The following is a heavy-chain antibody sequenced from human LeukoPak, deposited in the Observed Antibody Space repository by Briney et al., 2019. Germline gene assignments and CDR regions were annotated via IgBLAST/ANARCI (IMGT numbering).Heavy chain of an antibody. D-gene: IGHD2-15*01. Sequence: SETLSLTCAVYGGTFSGYYWNWIRQPPGKGLEWIGEINHSGSTNYNPSLKSRVTTSVDTSKDQFSLKLSSVTAADTAVYYCASRDGYCSGGSCHNWFDPWGQGTLVTVSS. CDR1: GGTFSGYY. V-gene: IGHV4-34*01. CDR3: ASRDGYCSGGSCHNWFDP. CDR2: INHSGST. J-gene: IGHJ5*02.